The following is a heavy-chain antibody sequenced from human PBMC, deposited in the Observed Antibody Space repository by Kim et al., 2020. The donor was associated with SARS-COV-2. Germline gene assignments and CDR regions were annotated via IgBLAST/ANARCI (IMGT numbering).Heavy chain of an antibody. Sequence: SQTLSLTCAVYGGSFSGYYWSWIRQPPGKGLEWIGEINHSGSTNYNPSLKSRVTISVDTSKNQFSLKLSSVTAADTAVYYCARDHIVATIFYYYYYMDVW. V-gene: IGHV4-34*01. CDR3: ARDHIVATIFYYYYYMDV. CDR1: GGSFSGYY. CDR2: INHSGST. J-gene: IGHJ6*03. D-gene: IGHD5-12*01.